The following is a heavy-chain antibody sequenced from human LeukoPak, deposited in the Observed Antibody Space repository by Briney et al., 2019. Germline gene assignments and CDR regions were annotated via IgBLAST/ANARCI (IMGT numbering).Heavy chain of an antibody. V-gene: IGHV4-39*01. CDR3: ARHQDALLYLPFDY. J-gene: IGHJ4*02. CDR1: GGSISSSSYY. Sequence: PSETLSLTCTVSGGSISSSSYYWGWIRQPPGKGLEWIGSIYYSGSTYYNPSLKSRVTISVDTSKNQFSLKLSSVTAADTAVYYCARHQDALLYLPFDYWGQGTLVTVSS. CDR2: IYYSGST. D-gene: IGHD2-2*02.